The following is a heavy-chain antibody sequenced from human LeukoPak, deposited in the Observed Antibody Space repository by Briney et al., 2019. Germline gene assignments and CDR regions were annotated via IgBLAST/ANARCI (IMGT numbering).Heavy chain of an antibody. D-gene: IGHD5-12*01. CDR3: ATRAGYSGSRMFDP. CDR1: GFIFDDYA. CDR2: INWNSDAI. V-gene: IGHV3-9*01. J-gene: IGHJ5*02. Sequence: GGSLRLSCATSGFIFDDYAMHWVRQAPGKGLEWVSTINWNSDAIEYADSVKGRFTISRDNAKNSLYLQMNSLRAEDTAVYYCATRAGYSGSRMFDPWGQGTLVTVSS.